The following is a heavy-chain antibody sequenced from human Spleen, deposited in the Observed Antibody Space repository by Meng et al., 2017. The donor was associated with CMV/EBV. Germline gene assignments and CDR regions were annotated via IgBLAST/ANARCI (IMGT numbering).Heavy chain of an antibody. CDR2: ISYDGSNK. Sequence: GGSLRLSCAASGFTFTSYTMHWVRQAPGKGLEWVAVISYDGSNKYYADSVKGRFTISRDNSKNTLYLQMNSLRAEDTAMYYCARVNIHWNYEDYWGQGALVTVSS. CDR3: ARVNIHWNYEDY. V-gene: IGHV3-30*04. J-gene: IGHJ4*02. CDR1: GFTFTSYT. D-gene: IGHD1-7*01.